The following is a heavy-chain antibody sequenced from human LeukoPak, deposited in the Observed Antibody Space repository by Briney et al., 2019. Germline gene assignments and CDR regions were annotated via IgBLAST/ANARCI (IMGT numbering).Heavy chain of an antibody. CDR1: GYTFTSYD. V-gene: IGHV1-8*01. CDR2: MNPNSGNT. D-gene: IGHD5-18*01. J-gene: IGHJ5*02. Sequence: ASVKVSCKASGYTFTSYDINWVRQATGQGLEWMGWMNPNSGNTGYAQKFQGRVTITADESTSTAYMELSSLRSEDTAVYYCARDCGPGYSYGQGWFDPWGQGTLVTVSS. CDR3: ARDCGPGYSYGQGWFDP.